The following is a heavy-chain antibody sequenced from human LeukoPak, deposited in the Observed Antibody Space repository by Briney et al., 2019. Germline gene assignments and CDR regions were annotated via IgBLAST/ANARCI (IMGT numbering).Heavy chain of an antibody. V-gene: IGHV1-69*05. CDR3: ARDLEARTKNYYMDV. CDR2: IIPIFGTA. D-gene: IGHD3-3*01. J-gene: IGHJ6*03. CDR1: GGTFSSYA. Sequence: GASVKVSCKASGGTFSSYAISWVRQAPGQGLEWMGRIIPIFGTANYAQKFQGRVTITTDESTSTAYMELSSLRSEDTAVYYCARDLEARTKNYYMDVWGKGTTVTVSS.